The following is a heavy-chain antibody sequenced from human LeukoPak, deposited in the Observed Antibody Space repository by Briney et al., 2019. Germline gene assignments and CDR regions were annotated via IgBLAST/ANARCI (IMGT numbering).Heavy chain of an antibody. CDR3: AKIKIYYDPDY. CDR2: IYYSGST. D-gene: IGHD3-22*01. J-gene: IGHJ4*02. V-gene: IGHV4-59*01. CDR1: GGSISSYY. Sequence: SETLSLTCTVSGGSISSYYWSWIRQPPGKGLEWIGYIYYSGSTNYNPSLKSRVTISVDTSKNQFSLKLSSVTAADTAVYYCAKIKIYYDPDYWGQGTLVTVSS.